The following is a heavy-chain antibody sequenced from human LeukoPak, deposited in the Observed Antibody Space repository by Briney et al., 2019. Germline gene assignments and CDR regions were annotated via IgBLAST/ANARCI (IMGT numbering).Heavy chain of an antibody. CDR2: IYSSGST. D-gene: IGHD3-10*01. CDR1: GVSISSYY. V-gene: IGHV4-59*12. Sequence: PSETLSLTCTVSGVSISSYYWSWIRQPPGKTLEWIGSIYSSGSTYYNPSLKSRVIIIIDTPKNHFSLTLSSVTAADMAVYYCARSDGYGLVGIWGQGTMVTVSS. CDR3: ARSDGYGLVGI. J-gene: IGHJ3*02.